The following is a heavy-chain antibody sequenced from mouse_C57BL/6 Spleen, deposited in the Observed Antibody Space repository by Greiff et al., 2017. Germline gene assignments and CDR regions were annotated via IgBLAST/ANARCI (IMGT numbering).Heavy chain of an antibody. CDR2: ISSGGDYI. J-gene: IGHJ3*01. CDR1: GFTFSSYA. D-gene: IGHD1-1*01. Sequence: EVKVVESGEGLVKPGGSLKLSCAASGFTFSSYAMSWVRQTPEKRLEWVAYISSGGDYIYYADTVKGRFTISRDNARNTLYLQMSSLKSEDTAMYYCTRDRSYYYGSSPWFAYWGQGTLVTVSA. CDR3: TRDRSYYYGSSPWFAY. V-gene: IGHV5-9-1*02.